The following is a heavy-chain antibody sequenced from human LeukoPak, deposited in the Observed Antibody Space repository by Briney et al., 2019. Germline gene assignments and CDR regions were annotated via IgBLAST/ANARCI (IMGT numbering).Heavy chain of an antibody. CDR3: ARGAAGTGAADY. V-gene: IGHV4-59*01. CDR1: GGSISSYY. Sequence: SETLSLTCTVSGGSISSYYWSWIRQPPGKGLEWIGYIHYSGSTHYNPSLKSRVTISVDTSKNQFSLRLSSVTAADTAVYFCARGAAGTGAADYWGQGTLVTVSS. J-gene: IGHJ4*02. D-gene: IGHD6-13*01. CDR2: IHYSGST.